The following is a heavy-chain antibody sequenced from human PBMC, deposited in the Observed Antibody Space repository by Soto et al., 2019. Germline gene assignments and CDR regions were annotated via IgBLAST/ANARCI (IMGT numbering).Heavy chain of an antibody. CDR3: AREETYYNSGDYCNHPIDL. CDR1: GFTFNIYA. D-gene: IGHD3-10*01. J-gene: IGHJ2*01. CDR2: ISYAGSNR. V-gene: IGHV3-30-3*01. Sequence: VQLVESGGGVVQPGRSLRLSCAASGFTFNIYAMHWVRQAPGKGLEWVAVISYAGSNRYYTDSVKGRFTISRDNSKNTLYLQTSSLRAEHTAVYYCAREETYYNSGDYCNHPIDLWGRGTLLTVSS.